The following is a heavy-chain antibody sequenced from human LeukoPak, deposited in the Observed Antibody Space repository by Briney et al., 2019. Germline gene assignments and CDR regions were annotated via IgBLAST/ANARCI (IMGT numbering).Heavy chain of an antibody. Sequence: ASVKVSCKASRYTFNDYYMHWVQQAPAKGLEWMGRVDPEDGETIYAEKFQGRVTITADTSTDTAYMELSSLRSEDRAVYYCATDLPDYWGEGTLVTVSS. CDR3: ATDLPDY. CDR2: VDPEDGET. V-gene: IGHV1-69-2*01. CDR1: RYTFNDYY. J-gene: IGHJ4*02.